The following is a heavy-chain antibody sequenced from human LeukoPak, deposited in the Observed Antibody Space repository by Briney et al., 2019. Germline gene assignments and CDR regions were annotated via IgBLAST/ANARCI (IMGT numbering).Heavy chain of an antibody. CDR1: GGSFSGYY. Sequence: SETLSLTCAVYGGSFSGYYWSWIRQPPGKGLEWIGSIYYSGSTYYNPSLKSRVTISVDTSKNQFSLKLSSVTAADTAVYYCARVGYSYGYVGWFDPWGQGTLVTVSS. D-gene: IGHD5-18*01. CDR3: ARVGYSYGYVGWFDP. CDR2: IYYSGST. J-gene: IGHJ5*02. V-gene: IGHV4-34*01.